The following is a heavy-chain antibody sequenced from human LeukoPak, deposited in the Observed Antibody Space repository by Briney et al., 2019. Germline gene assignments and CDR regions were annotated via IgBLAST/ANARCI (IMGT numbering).Heavy chain of an antibody. J-gene: IGHJ4*02. CDR1: GFTFSKYS. CDR3: ATFGSRPPPY. Sequence: SGVPLRLSCAVSGFTFSKYSINWVRQAPGKGLEWVSSISNTSSYKKYADSVKGRFTISRDNAKNSLSLQMNSLRAEDTAVYYCATFGSRPPPYWGQGTLVTVSS. V-gene: IGHV3-21*06. D-gene: IGHD1-26*01. CDR2: ISNTSSYK.